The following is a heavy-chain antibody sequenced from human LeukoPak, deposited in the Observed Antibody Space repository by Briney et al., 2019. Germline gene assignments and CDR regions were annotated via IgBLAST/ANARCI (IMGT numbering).Heavy chain of an antibody. V-gene: IGHV4-34*01. D-gene: IGHD3-3*01. CDR1: GGSFSGYY. CDR2: INHSGST. J-gene: IGHJ6*02. Sequence: SETLSLTCAVYGGSFSGYYWSWIRQPPGKGLEWIGEINHSGSTNYNPSLKSRVTISVDTSKNPFSLKLSSVTAADTAAYYCARHHYHYDFWSGYPYGMDVWGQGTTVTVSS. CDR3: ARHHYHYDFWSGYPYGMDV.